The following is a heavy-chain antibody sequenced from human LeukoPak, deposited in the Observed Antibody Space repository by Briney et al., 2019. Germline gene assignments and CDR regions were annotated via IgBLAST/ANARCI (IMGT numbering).Heavy chain of an antibody. CDR3: ARVLLVHDYYYGMDV. CDR1: GFTFSSYN. J-gene: IGHJ6*02. D-gene: IGHD3-16*01. CDR2: ISSRSGYI. Sequence: GGSLRLSCAASGFTFSSYNMNWVRQAPGKGLEWVSSISSRSGYIYYADSLKGRFTISRDNAKNSLYLQMNSLRAEDTAVYYCARVLLVHDYYYGMDVWGQGTTVTVSS. V-gene: IGHV3-21*01.